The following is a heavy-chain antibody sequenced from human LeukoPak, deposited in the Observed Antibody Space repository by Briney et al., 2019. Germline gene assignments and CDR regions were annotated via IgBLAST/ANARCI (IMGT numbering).Heavy chain of an antibody. CDR2: ISGSDSTI. CDR1: GFTFSFYS. D-gene: IGHD3-16*01. V-gene: IGHV3-48*04. Sequence: GGSLRLSCAASGFTFSFYSMNWVRQAPGEGLEWVSYISGSDSTIFYADSVKGRFTISRDNAKKSLYLQMNSLKAEDTAVYYCARVPISSASYFDYWGQGTLVTVSS. J-gene: IGHJ4*02. CDR3: ARVPISSASYFDY.